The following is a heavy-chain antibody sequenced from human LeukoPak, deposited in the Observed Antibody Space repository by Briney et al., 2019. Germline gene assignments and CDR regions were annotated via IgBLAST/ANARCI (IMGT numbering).Heavy chain of an antibody. D-gene: IGHD6-25*01. V-gene: IGHV3-30*18. J-gene: IGHJ4*02. CDR2: ISYDGNKK. CDR1: GFTFSDYG. Sequence: GGSLRLSCAASGFTFSDYGMHWVRQAPGKGLEWVAVISYDGNKKYYADSVKGRFTISRDNSKNTLYLQMNSLRAEDTAVYYCAKDVMTGFSSGWYFGSWGQGTQVTVSS. CDR3: AKDVMTGFSSGWYFGS.